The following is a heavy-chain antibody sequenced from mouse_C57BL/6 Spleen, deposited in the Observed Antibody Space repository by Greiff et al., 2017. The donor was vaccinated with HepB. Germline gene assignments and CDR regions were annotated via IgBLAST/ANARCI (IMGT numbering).Heavy chain of an antibody. CDR3: ARGATVPHWYVEV. J-gene: IGHJ1*03. CDR1: GYAFSSSW. V-gene: IGHV1-82*01. CDR2: IYPGDGDT. Sequence: QVQLQQSGPELVKPGASVKISCKASGYAFSSSWMNWVKQRPGKGLEWIGRIYPGDGDTNYNGKFKGKATLTADKYSSTAYMQLSSLTSEDSAVYVCARGATVPHWYVEVWGTGTTVTVSS. D-gene: IGHD1-1*01.